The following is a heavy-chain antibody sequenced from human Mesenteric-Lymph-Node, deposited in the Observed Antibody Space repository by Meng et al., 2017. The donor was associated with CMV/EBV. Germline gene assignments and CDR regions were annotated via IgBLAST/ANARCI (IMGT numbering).Heavy chain of an antibody. D-gene: IGHD6-13*01. CDR1: GFTLSDHY. V-gene: IGHV3-11*01. CDR2: INSPGTTI. CDR3: ARVFLGYSSSWYYFDY. Sequence: SGFTLSDHYMSWIRQAPGKGLEWLSYINSPGTTIYYADSVKGRFTISRDNAKNSLYLEMSSLRAEDTAVYYCARVFLGYSSSWYYFDYWGQGALVTVSS. J-gene: IGHJ4*02.